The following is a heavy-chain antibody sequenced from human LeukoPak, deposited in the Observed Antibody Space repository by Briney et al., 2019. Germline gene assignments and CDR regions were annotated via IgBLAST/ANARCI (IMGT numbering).Heavy chain of an antibody. CDR3: ARGVGTTYTDAFDI. Sequence: GGSLRLSCTASGYTFSDYEMNWVRQAPGKGLEWVSYISSGAGSIYYADSVKGRFTISRDNAKDSLYLQMNSLRAEDTALYYCARGVGTTYTDAFDIWGQGTVVTASS. CDR1: GYTFSDYE. D-gene: IGHD2/OR15-2a*01. CDR2: ISSGAGSI. J-gene: IGHJ3*02. V-gene: IGHV3-48*03.